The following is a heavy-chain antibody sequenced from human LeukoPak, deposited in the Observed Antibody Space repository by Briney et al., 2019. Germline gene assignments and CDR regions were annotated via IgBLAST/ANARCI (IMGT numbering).Heavy chain of an antibody. CDR1: GCTFSSYA. D-gene: IGHD2-15*01. Sequence: GRSLRLSCAASGCTFSSYAMHCVLRAPGKGLEWVAVISYDGSNKYYTDSVKGRFTISRDNSKNTLYLYVNSLRPDDSAVYYCVKDNPLDYWGQGTLVIVSS. J-gene: IGHJ4*02. CDR2: ISYDGSNK. CDR3: VKDNPLDY. V-gene: IGHV3-30*04.